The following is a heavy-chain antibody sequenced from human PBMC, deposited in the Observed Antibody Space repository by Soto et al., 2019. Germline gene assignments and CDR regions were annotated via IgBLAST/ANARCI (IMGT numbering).Heavy chain of an antibody. V-gene: IGHV3-21*01. J-gene: IGHJ5*02. CDR2: ISSGSAFI. CDR1: TFSMYS. CDR3: TRDQGGSYDSWFDP. D-gene: IGHD1-26*01. Sequence: EAQVVESGGGLVKPGGSLRLSCNFTFSMYSMNWVRQAPGKGLEWVASISSGSAFIKYADSVKGRFSISRDNAKNSVSLQMNSLRAEDTAMYYCTRDQGGSYDSWFDPWGRVTLVTVSS.